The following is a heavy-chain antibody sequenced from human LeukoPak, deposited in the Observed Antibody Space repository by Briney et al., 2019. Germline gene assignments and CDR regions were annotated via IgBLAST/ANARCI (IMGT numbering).Heavy chain of an antibody. CDR3: ARGTDQGRRFLEWVPFDY. CDR1: GGSISSYC. V-gene: IGHV4-59*01. CDR2: IYYSGST. Sequence: PSETLSLTCTVSGGSISSYCLSWIRQPPGKGLEWIGYIYYSGSTNYNPSLRSRVTISVDTSMNKSSVKLRSVTAADTAVYYCARGTDQGRRFLEWVPFDYWGQGTLVTVSS. D-gene: IGHD3-3*01. J-gene: IGHJ4*02.